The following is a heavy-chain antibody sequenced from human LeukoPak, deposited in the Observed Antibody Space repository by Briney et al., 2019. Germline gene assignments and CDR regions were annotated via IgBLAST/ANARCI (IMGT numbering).Heavy chain of an antibody. Sequence: SETLSLTCTVSGGSISSGGYYWSWIRQHPGKGLEWIGYIYYSGSTYYNPSLKSRVTISVDTSKNQFSLKLSSVTAADTAVYYCARGLSYSSSWYGSSYFQHWGQGTLVTVSS. CDR2: IYYSGST. CDR3: ARGLSYSSSWYGSSYFQH. V-gene: IGHV4-31*03. J-gene: IGHJ1*01. CDR1: GGSISSGGYY. D-gene: IGHD6-13*01.